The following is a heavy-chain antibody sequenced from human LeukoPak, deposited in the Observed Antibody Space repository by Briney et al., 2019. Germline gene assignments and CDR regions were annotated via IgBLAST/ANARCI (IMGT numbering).Heavy chain of an antibody. V-gene: IGHV1-2*02. Sequence: ASVKVSCKASGYTFTGYYMHWVRQAPGQGLEWMGWINPNSGGTNYAQKFQGRVTMTRDTSISTAYMGLSRLRSDDTAVYYCARDRVSGRNADYFDYWGQGTLVTVSS. D-gene: IGHD1-26*01. J-gene: IGHJ4*02. CDR1: GYTFTGYY. CDR3: ARDRVSGRNADYFDY. CDR2: INPNSGGT.